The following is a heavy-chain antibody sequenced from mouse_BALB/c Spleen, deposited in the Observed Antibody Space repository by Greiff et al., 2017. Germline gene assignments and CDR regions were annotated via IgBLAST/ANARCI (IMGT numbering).Heavy chain of an antibody. V-gene: IGHV1S137*01. J-gene: IGHJ2*01. D-gene: IGHD1-1*01. CDR1: GYTFTDYA. CDR3: AVITTVDY. Sequence: VKLMESGAELVRPGVSVKISCKGSGYTFTDYAMHWVKQSHAKSLEWIGVISTYYGDASYNQKFKGKATMTVDKSSSTAYMELARLTSEDSAIYYCAVITTVDYWGQGTTLTVSS. CDR2: ISTYYGDA.